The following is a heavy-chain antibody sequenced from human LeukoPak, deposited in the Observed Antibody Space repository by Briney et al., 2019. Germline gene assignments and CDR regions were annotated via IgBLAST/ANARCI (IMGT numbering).Heavy chain of an antibody. Sequence: SETLSLTCTVSGGSISSSSYDWGWIRQPPGKGLEWIGSIYYSGSTYYNPSLKSRVTISVDTSKNQFSLKLSSVTAADTAVYYCARHRRIFGVVYFDYWGQGTLVTVSS. CDR1: GGSISSSSYD. D-gene: IGHD3-3*01. CDR2: IYYSGST. V-gene: IGHV4-39*01. CDR3: ARHRRIFGVVYFDY. J-gene: IGHJ4*02.